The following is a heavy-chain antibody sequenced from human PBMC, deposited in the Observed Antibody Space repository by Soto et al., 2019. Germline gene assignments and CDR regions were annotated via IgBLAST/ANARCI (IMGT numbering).Heavy chain of an antibody. CDR3: ASSGSYHYYGMDV. J-gene: IGHJ6*02. CDR1: GYSFTSYW. V-gene: IGHV5-10-1*01. Sequence: GESLKISCKGSGYSFTSYWINWVRQMPGKGLEWMGRIDPSDSYTNYSPSFQGHVTISADKSISTAYLQWSSLKASDTAMYYCASSGSYHYYGMDVWGQGTTVTVSS. CDR2: IDPSDSYT. D-gene: IGHD1-26*01.